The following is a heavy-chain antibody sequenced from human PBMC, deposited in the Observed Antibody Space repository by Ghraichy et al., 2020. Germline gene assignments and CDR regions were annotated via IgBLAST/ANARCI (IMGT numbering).Heavy chain of an antibody. J-gene: IGHJ6*02. CDR3: ARGYCSSTSCYPPYRADYDYGLDG. Sequence: SETLSLTCAVSGGSISSNNWWSWVRQPPGKGLEWIGEMYHSGSTNYNPSLKSRVTISVDKSRNPFSLKLSSVTAADTAVYYCARGYCSSTSCYPPYRADYDYGLDGWGQGTTVTVSS. D-gene: IGHD2-2*01. CDR1: GGSISSNNW. CDR2: MYHSGST. V-gene: IGHV4-4*02.